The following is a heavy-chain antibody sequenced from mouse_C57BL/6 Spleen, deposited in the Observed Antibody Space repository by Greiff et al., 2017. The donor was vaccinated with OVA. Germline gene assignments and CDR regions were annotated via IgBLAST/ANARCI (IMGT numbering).Heavy chain of an antibody. J-gene: IGHJ2*01. Sequence: VQLQQPGAELVRPGSSVKLSCKASGYTFTSYWMDWVKQRPGQGLEWIGNIYPSDSETHYNQKFKDKATLTVDKSSSTAYMQLSSLTSEDSAVYYCARSPYYYGSSDDYFGYWGQGTTLTVSS. D-gene: IGHD1-1*01. V-gene: IGHV1-61*01. CDR3: ARSPYYYGSSDDYFGY. CDR2: IYPSDSET. CDR1: GYTFTSYW.